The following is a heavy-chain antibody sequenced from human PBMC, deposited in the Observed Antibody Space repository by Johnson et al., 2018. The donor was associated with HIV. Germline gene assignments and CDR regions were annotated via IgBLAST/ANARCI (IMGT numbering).Heavy chain of an antibody. J-gene: IGHJ3*02. CDR3: ARGSGQCLAAGLIQGTAFDI. V-gene: IGHV3-64*01. Sequence: VQLVESGGGLVQPGGSLRLSCAASGFTFSSYAMHWVRQAPGKGLEYVSAISSDGGTTYYANSVKGRFTISRDNSKNTLYLQMGSMRADDMAVYYCARGSGQCLAAGLIQGTAFDIWGQGTMVTVSS. CDR1: GFTFSSYA. D-gene: IGHD6-19*01. CDR2: ISSDGGTT.